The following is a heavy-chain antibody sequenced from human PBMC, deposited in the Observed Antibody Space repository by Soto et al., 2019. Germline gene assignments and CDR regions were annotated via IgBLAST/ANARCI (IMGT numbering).Heavy chain of an antibody. CDR3: AHRPNGGWLDY. D-gene: IGHD6-19*01. Sequence: SGPTLVNPTQTLTLTCTFSGFSLTPNKMSVSWIRQPPGKALEWLARIDWDDDKFYNTSLKTRLTISKDTSKNQVLLTMTDMDPVDTATYYCAHRPNGGWLDYWGQGTLVTVSS. J-gene: IGHJ4*02. V-gene: IGHV2-70*12. CDR2: IDWDDDK. CDR1: GFSLTPNKMS.